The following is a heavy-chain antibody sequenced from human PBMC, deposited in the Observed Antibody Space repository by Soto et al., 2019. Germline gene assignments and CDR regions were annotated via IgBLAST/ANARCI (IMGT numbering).Heavy chain of an antibody. CDR2: IDPSDSYT. J-gene: IGHJ6*02. D-gene: IGHD5-18*01. Sequence: GESLKISCKGSGYSFTSYWLSWVRQMPGKGLEWMGRIDPSDSYTNYSPSFQGHVTISADKSISTAYLQWSSLKAADAAMYYCARQDGGYSFGYYYYYGMDVWGQGTTVTVSS. CDR3: ARQDGGYSFGYYYYYGMDV. CDR1: GYSFTSYW. V-gene: IGHV5-10-1*01.